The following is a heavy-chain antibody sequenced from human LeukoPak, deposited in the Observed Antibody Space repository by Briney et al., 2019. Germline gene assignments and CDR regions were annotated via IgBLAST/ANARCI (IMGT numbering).Heavy chain of an antibody. V-gene: IGHV3-23*01. CDR2: ISGSGGST. D-gene: IGHD2-2*01. CDR3: AKDPPVPVAIIPLFLLDY. Sequence: GGSLRLSCAASGFTFSSYAMSWVRQAPGKGREWVSAISGSGGSTYYADSVKGRFTISRDNSRNTLYLQMNSLRAEDTAVYYCAKDPPVPVAIIPLFLLDYWGQGTLVTVSS. CDR1: GFTFSSYA. J-gene: IGHJ4*02.